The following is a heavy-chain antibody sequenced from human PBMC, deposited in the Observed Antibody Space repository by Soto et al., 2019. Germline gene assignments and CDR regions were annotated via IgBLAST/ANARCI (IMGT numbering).Heavy chain of an antibody. V-gene: IGHV1-2*02. J-gene: IGHJ6*02. CDR3: AREDIAAADHDPYYYYYFGMDV. CDR2: INPNSGGT. Sequence: ASLQGSCKASGYTLTGYYMHWVRQAAGQGLGWLRWINPNSGGTNYAQKFQGRVTMTRDTSISTAYMELSRLRSDDTAVYYCAREDIAAADHDPYYYYYFGMDVWGQGTTVTVSS. D-gene: IGHD6-13*01. CDR1: GYTLTGYY.